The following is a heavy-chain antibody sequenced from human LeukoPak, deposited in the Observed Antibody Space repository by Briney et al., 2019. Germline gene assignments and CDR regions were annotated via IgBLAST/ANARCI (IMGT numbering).Heavy chain of an antibody. J-gene: IGHJ4*02. V-gene: IGHV4-4*07. CDR2: IYASGST. D-gene: IGHD3-10*01. CDR1: GGSISNYY. Sequence: SETLSLTCTVSGGSISNYYWSWIRQPAGMGLEWIGRIYASGSTNYNPSLKSRVAMSVDTSNNQFSLNLSSVTAADTAVYYCARTSARGAQFDYWGQGTLVTVSS. CDR3: ARTSARGAQFDY.